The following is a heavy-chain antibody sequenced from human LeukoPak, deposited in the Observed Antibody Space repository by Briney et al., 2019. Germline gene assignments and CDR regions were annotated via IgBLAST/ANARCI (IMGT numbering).Heavy chain of an antibody. CDR2: ISAYNGNT. CDR1: GYTFTSYA. V-gene: IGHV1-18*04. CDR3: AREKTGPMVRGVTLDY. D-gene: IGHD3-10*01. Sequence: ASLKVSCTASGYTFTSYAISWVRQAPGQGLEWMGWISAYNGNTNYAQKLQGRVTMTTDTSTSTAYMELRSLRSDDTAVYYCAREKTGPMVRGVTLDYWGQGTLVTVSS. J-gene: IGHJ4*02.